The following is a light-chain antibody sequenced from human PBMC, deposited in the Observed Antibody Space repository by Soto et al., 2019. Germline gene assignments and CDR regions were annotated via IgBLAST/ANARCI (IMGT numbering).Light chain of an antibody. CDR1: QSISSW. Sequence: DIQMTQSPSTLSASVGDRVTITCRASQSISSWLAWYQQKPGKAPKLLIYDASSLESGVPSRFSGSGSGTEFNLTISILQPDDFANYYCQQYNSYSLTFGGGTKVEIK. J-gene: IGKJ4*01. V-gene: IGKV1-5*01. CDR3: QQYNSYSLT. CDR2: DAS.